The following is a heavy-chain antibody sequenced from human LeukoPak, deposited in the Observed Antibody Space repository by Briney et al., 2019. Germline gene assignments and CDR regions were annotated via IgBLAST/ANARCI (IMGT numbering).Heavy chain of an antibody. CDR1: GFTFSSYD. Sequence: QPGGSLRLSCAASGFTFSSYDMNWVRQAPGRGLEWVSAISGSGGSTYYADSVKGRFTISRDNSKNTLYLEMNALRAEDTAVFYCAKYVSPYGSGSYRGYHFDYWGQGTLVTVSS. D-gene: IGHD3-10*01. CDR2: ISGSGGST. J-gene: IGHJ4*02. CDR3: AKYVSPYGSGSYRGYHFDY. V-gene: IGHV3-23*01.